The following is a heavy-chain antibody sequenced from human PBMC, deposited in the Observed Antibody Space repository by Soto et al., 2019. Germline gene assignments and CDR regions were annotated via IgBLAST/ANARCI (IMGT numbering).Heavy chain of an antibody. J-gene: IGHJ4*02. CDR1: GYTFTSYG. D-gene: IGHD3-22*01. CDR2: ISAYNGNT. V-gene: IGHV1-18*01. Sequence: ASVKVSCKASGYTFTSYGISWVRQAPGQGLEWMGWISAYNGNTNYAQKLQGRVTMTTDTSTSTAYMELRSLRSDDTAVYYCARAPHDSSGYLTNDFDYWGQGTLVTVSS. CDR3: ARAPHDSSGYLTNDFDY.